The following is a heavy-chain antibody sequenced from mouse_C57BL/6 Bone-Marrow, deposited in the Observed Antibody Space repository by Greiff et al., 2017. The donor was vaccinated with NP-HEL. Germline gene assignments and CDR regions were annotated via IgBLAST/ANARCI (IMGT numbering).Heavy chain of an antibody. CDR2: INPSTGGT. V-gene: IGHV1-43*01. J-gene: IGHJ1*03. Sequence: VQLQQSGPELVKPGASVKISCKASGYSFTGYYMHWVKQSSEKSLEWIGEINPSTGGTSYNQKFKGKATLTLDKSSSTAYMQLKSLTSEDSAVYYCARMYFDVWGTGTTVTVSS. CDR3: ARMYFDV. CDR1: GYSFTGYY.